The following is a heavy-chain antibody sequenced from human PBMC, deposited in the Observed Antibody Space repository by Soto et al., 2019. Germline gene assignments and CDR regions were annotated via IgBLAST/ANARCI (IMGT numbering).Heavy chain of an antibody. Sequence: SETLSLTCAVYGGSFSGYYWSWIRQPPGKGLEWIGEINHSGSTNYNPSLKSRVTISVDTSKNQFSLKLSSVTAADTAVYYCARVSLWFGYYYGMDVWGQGTTVTVSS. J-gene: IGHJ6*02. CDR2: INHSGST. V-gene: IGHV4-34*01. D-gene: IGHD3-10*01. CDR3: ARVSLWFGYYYGMDV. CDR1: GGSFSGYY.